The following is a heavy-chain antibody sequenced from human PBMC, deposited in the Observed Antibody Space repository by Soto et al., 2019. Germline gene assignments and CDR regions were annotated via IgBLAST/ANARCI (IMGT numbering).Heavy chain of an antibody. J-gene: IGHJ4*02. CDR1: GGSFSGYY. D-gene: IGHD6-19*01. CDR2: VSYSGST. V-gene: IGHV4-59*01. Sequence: QVQLQESGPGLVKPSETLSLTCTVSGGSFSGYYWTWIRQPPGKGLEWIGYVSYSGSTNYNPSLKSRVTISVDTSKNELSLRLYSVTAADTAVYYCAREPNQWLPPDYWGQGTLVTVSS. CDR3: AREPNQWLPPDY.